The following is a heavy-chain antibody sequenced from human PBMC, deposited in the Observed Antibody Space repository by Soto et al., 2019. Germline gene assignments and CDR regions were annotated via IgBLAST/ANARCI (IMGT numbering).Heavy chain of an antibody. CDR1: GGTFSSYA. CDR2: IIPIFGTA. J-gene: IGHJ6*02. CDR3: VHSSSSGYYYGMDV. Sequence: SVKVSCKASGGTFSSYAISWVRQAPGQGLEWMGGIIPIFGTANYAQKFQGRVTITADESTSTAYMELSSLRSEDTAVYYCVHSSSSGYYYGMDVWGQGTTVTVSS. D-gene: IGHD6-6*01. V-gene: IGHV1-69*13.